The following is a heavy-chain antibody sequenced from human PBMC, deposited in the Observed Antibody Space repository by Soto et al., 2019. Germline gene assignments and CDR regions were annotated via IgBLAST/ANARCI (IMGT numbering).Heavy chain of an antibody. CDR2: IGSSRSTI. V-gene: IGHV3-48*02. J-gene: IGHJ5*02. CDR3: AGDKGSNIAARPLWFDP. Sequence: GGSLRLSCAASGFTFASYNFNWVRQAPGEGLEWISYIGSSRSTIYYADSVKGRFTISRDNAKNSLYLQMNSLRDEDTAVYYCAGDKGSNIAARPLWFDPWGQGTLVTVSS. D-gene: IGHD6-6*01. CDR1: GFTFASYN.